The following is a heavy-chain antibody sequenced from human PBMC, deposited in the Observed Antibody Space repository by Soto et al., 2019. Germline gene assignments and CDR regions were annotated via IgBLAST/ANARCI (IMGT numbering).Heavy chain of an antibody. J-gene: IGHJ6*02. CDR3: ARDVFCGGAPACPDMDV. D-gene: IGHD2-21*01. V-gene: IGHV1-18*04. CDR1: GYTFTAYY. CDR2: ISGYNGNT. Sequence: VASVKVSCKASGYTFTAYYMYWVRQAPGQGLEWMGRISGYNGNTNYARTLRGRLTLTTDTSTSTAYMELRSLTSDDTAVYYCARDVFCGGAPACPDMDVWGQGTTVTVSS.